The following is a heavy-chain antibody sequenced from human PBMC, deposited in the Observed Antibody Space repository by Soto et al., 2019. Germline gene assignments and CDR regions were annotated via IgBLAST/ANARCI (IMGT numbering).Heavy chain of an antibody. CDR1: GFTFGSYA. Sequence: GGSLRLSCAASGFTFGSYAMGWVRQAPGRGLEWVSGTSGSGDTTNHADTVKGRFTISRDNSKNTLYLQMTSLRAEDTAVYYCAAQRLITMIVVADYWGQGTLVTVSS. J-gene: IGHJ4*02. D-gene: IGHD3-22*01. CDR3: AAQRLITMIVVADY. V-gene: IGHV3-23*01. CDR2: TSGSGDTT.